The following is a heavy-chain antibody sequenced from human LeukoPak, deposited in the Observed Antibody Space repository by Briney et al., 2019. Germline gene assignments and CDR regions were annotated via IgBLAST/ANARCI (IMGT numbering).Heavy chain of an antibody. D-gene: IGHD3-3*01. CDR2: IIPIFGTA. Sequence: SVKVSCKASGGTFSSYAISWVRQAPGQGLEWMGGIIPIFGTANYAQKFQGRVTITADESTSTAHMELSSLRSEDTAVYYCARGPDITIFGVVITNYYYYYGMDVWGQGTTVTVSS. J-gene: IGHJ6*02. CDR1: GGTFSSYA. CDR3: ARGPDITIFGVVITNYYYYYGMDV. V-gene: IGHV1-69*13.